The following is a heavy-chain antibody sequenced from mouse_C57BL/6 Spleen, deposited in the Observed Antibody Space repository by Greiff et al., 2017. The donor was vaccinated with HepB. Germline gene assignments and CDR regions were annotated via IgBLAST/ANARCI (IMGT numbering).Heavy chain of an antibody. V-gene: IGHV5-12*01. CDR3: ARQFDV. Sequence: EVKLQESGGGLVQPGGSLKLSCAASGFTFSDYYMYWVRQTPEKRLEWVAYISNGGGSTYYPDTVKGRFTISRDNAKNTLYLQMSRLKSEDTAMYYCARQFDVWGTGTTVTVSS. CDR1: GFTFSDYY. CDR2: ISNGGGST. J-gene: IGHJ1*03.